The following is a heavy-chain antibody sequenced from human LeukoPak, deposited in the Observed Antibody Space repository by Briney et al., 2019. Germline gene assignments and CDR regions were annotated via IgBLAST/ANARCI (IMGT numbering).Heavy chain of an antibody. V-gene: IGHV3-23*01. J-gene: IGHJ4*02. CDR2: ISGSGGTT. D-gene: IGHD4-17*01. CDR1: GFTFSSYA. Sequence: PGGSLRLSCAASGFTFSSYAMNWVRQAPGKGLGWVSGISGSGGTTYYADSVKGRFTISRDNSKNTLYLQMNSLRAEDTAVYYCAKRLALTTRAVDYWGQGTLVTVSS. CDR3: AKRLALTTRAVDY.